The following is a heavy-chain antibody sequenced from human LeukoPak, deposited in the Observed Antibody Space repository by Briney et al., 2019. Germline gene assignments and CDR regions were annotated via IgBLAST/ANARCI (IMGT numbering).Heavy chain of an antibody. CDR3: ARDGHCSGGSCYSVYYYYYYMDV. CDR2: IYTSGST. Sequence: PSETLSLTCTVSGGSISSYYWSWIRQPAGKGLEWIGRIYTSGSTNYNPSLKSRVTMSVDTSKNQFSLKLSSVTAADTAVYYCARDGHCSGGSCYSVYYYYYYMDVWGKGTTVTVSS. CDR1: GGSISSYY. D-gene: IGHD2-15*01. V-gene: IGHV4-4*07. J-gene: IGHJ6*03.